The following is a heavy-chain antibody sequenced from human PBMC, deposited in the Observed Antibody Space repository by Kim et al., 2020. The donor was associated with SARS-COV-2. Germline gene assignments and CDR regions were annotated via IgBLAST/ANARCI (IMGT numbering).Heavy chain of an antibody. Sequence: SETLSLTCAVYGGSFSGYYWSWIRQPPGKGLEWIGEINHSGSTNYNPSLKSRVTISVDTSKNQFSLKLSSVTAADTAVYYCARKGFVVVPAWGFDPWGQGTLVTVSS. J-gene: IGHJ5*02. CDR2: INHSGST. V-gene: IGHV4-34*01. CDR1: GGSFSGYY. D-gene: IGHD2-2*01. CDR3: ARKGFVVVPAWGFDP.